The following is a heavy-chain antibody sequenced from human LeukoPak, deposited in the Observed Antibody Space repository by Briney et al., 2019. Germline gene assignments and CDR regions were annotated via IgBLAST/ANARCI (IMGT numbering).Heavy chain of an antibody. CDR3: ARDEYSSSSAY. D-gene: IGHD6-6*01. Sequence: HPGGSLRLSCAASGFIVSNNYMSWVRQAPGKGLEWVSVIYTAGSTYYADSVKGRFTISRDNAKNPLYLQMNSLRAEDTAVYYCARDEYSSSSAYWGQGTLVTVSS. V-gene: IGHV3-66*01. J-gene: IGHJ4*02. CDR2: IYTAGST. CDR1: GFIVSNNY.